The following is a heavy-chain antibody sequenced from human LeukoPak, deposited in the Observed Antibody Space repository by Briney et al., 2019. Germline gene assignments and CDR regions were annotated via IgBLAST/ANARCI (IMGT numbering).Heavy chain of an antibody. CDR1: GFTFSSYA. CDR3: AKQSLGGYYYYYYGMDV. J-gene: IGHJ6*02. D-gene: IGHD7-27*01. V-gene: IGHV3-23*01. CDR2: ISGSGGST. Sequence: GGSLRLSCAASGFTFSSYAKSWVRQAPGKGLEWVSAISGSGGSTYYADSVKGRFTISRDNSKNTLYLQMNSLRAEDTAVYYCAKQSLGGYYYYYYGMDVWGQGTTVTVSS.